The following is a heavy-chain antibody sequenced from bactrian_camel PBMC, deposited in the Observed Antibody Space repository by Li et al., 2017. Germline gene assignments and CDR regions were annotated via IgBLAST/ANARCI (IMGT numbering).Heavy chain of an antibody. D-gene: IGHD7*01. J-gene: IGHJ6*01. CDR2: VNYDGSA. V-gene: IGHV3S53*01. CDR1: GYTADKYC. Sequence: VQLVESGGGSVQAGGSMTLSCAASGYTADKYCMGWFRQIPGKEREGVAAVNYDGSATYADSVKGRFTISRDNAKNTVYLQMNSLQPEDTNVYYCATGTRLSRPWHVSRETGWWGQGTQVTVS. CDR3: ATGTRLSRPWHVSRETGW.